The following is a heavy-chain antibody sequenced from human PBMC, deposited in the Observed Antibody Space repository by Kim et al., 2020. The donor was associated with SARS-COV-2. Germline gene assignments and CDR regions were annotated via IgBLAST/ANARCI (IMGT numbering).Heavy chain of an antibody. CDR1: GGSISSSSYY. D-gene: IGHD4-17*01. CDR3: AFMSADYGVPSGDFDY. J-gene: IGHJ4*02. Sequence: SETLSLTCTVSGGSISSSSYYWGWIRQPPGKGLEWIGSIYYSGSTYYNPSLKSRVTISVDTSKNQFSLKLSSVTAADTAVYYCAFMSADYGVPSGDFDYWGQGTLVTVSS. CDR2: IYYSGST. V-gene: IGHV4-39*01.